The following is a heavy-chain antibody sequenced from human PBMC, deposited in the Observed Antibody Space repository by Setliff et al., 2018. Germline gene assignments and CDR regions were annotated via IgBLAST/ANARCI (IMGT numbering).Heavy chain of an antibody. D-gene: IGHD3-3*01. CDR2: IYYSGST. Sequence: PSETLSLTCTVSGGSISSSSCYWGWIRQPPGKGLEWIGSIYYSGSTYYNPSLKSRVTISVDTSKNQFSLKLSSVTAADTAVYYCARASTYYNFWSGYYGDSTNWFDPWGQGTLVTVSS. CDR1: GGSISSSSCY. CDR3: ARASTYYNFWSGYYGDSTNWFDP. J-gene: IGHJ5*02. V-gene: IGHV4-39*07.